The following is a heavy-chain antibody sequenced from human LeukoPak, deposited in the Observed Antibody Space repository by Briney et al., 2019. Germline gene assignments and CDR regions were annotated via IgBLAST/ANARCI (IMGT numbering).Heavy chain of an antibody. V-gene: IGHV4-39*01. CDR2: IYYSGST. J-gene: IGHJ3*02. D-gene: IGHD3-10*01. CDR3: ARRLLWFGELLPYDAFDI. CDR1: GFTFSDYY. Sequence: GSLRLSCAASGFTFSDYYMSWIRQPPGKGLEWIGSIYYSGSTYYNPSLKSRVTISVDTSKNQFSLKLSSVTAADTAVYYCARRLLWFGELLPYDAFDIWGQGTMVTVSS.